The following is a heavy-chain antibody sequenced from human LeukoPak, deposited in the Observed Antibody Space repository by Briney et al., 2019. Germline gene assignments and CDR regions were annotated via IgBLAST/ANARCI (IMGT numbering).Heavy chain of an antibody. CDR3: AELGITMIGGV. J-gene: IGHJ6*04. Sequence: GGSLRLSCAASGFTFSSYWMSWVRQAPGKGLEWVANIKQDGSEKYYVDSVKGRFTVSRDNAKNSLYLQMNSLRAEGTAVYYCAELGITMIGGVWGKGTTVTISS. D-gene: IGHD3-10*02. CDR1: GFTFSSYW. CDR2: IKQDGSEK. V-gene: IGHV3-7*01.